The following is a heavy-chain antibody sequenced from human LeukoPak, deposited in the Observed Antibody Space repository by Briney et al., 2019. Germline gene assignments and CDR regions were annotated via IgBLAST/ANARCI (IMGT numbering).Heavy chain of an antibody. V-gene: IGHV4-59*08. CDR1: GGSISSYY. CDR3: ARQFYDSSGYAFAAFDI. Sequence: SETLSLTCTVSGGSISSYYWNWIRQPPGKGLEWIGYIYYSGSNYYNPSLKSRVTISVDTSKNQFSLKMSSVTAADTAVYYCARQFYDSSGYAFAAFDIWGQGTMVTVSS. J-gene: IGHJ3*02. CDR2: IYYSGSN. D-gene: IGHD3-22*01.